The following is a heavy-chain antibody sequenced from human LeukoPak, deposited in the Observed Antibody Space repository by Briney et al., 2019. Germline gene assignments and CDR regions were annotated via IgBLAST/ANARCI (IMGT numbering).Heavy chain of an antibody. D-gene: IGHD2-21*02. CDR3: ARDYCGGDCFPDS. V-gene: IGHV1-2*06. CDR2: INPNSGGT. CDR1: GYAFSGFL. J-gene: IGHJ4*02. Sequence: ASVKVSCKASGYAFSGFLMYWVRQAPGQGLEWMGRINPNSGGTNYAQKFQGRVTMTRDTSISTAYMELSRLRSDDTAVYYCARDYCGGDCFPDSWGQGTLVTVSS.